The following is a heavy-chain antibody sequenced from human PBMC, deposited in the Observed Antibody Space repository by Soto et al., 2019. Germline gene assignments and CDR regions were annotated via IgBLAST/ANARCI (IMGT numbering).Heavy chain of an antibody. CDR2: ISAYNGNT. D-gene: IGHD6-19*01. CDR3: ARVKSSGWFNWFDP. V-gene: IGHV1-18*01. J-gene: IGHJ5*02. CDR1: GYTFTSYG. Sequence: ASVKVSCKASGYTFTSYGISWVRQAPGRGLEWMGWISAYNGNTNYAQKLQGRVTMTTDTSTSTAYMELRSLRSDDTAVYYCARVKSSGWFNWFDPWGQGTLVTVSS.